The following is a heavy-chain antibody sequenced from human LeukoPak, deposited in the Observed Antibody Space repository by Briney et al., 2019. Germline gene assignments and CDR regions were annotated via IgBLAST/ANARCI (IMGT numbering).Heavy chain of an antibody. J-gene: IGHJ6*03. CDR1: GYSITSGYY. CDR3: ARLGQSYKLRFLEWPQTTFYYMDV. CDR2: IYYSGST. D-gene: IGHD3-3*01. Sequence: SETLSLTCTVSGYSITSGYYWGWIRQPPGKGLEWIGSIYYSGSTYYNPSLKSRVTISVDTSKNQFSLKLSSVTAADTAVYYCARLGQSYKLRFLEWPQTTFYYMDVWGKGTTVTVSS. V-gene: IGHV4-38-2*02.